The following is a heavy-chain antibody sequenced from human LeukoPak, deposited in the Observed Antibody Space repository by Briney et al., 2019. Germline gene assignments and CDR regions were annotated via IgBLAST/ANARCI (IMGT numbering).Heavy chain of an antibody. CDR2: IYHSGST. CDR3: ARGHYYGSGSHFDY. D-gene: IGHD3-10*01. CDR1: GGSISSGGYS. V-gene: IGHV4-30-2*01. J-gene: IGHJ4*02. Sequence: SETLTLTCAVSGGSISSGGYSWSWIRQPPGKGLEWIGYIYHSGSTYYNPSLKSRVTISVDRSKNQFSLKLSSVTAADTAVYYCARGHYYGSGSHFDYWGQGTLVTVSS.